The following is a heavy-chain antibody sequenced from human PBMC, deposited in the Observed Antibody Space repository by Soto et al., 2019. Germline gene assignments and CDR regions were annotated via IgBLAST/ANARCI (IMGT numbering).Heavy chain of an antibody. Sequence: ASVKVSCKASGGTFSSYAISWVRQAPGQGLEWMGGIIPIFGTANYAQKFQGRVTITADESTSTAYMELSSLRSEDTAVYYCATTRSDFWSGTAHWGVDVWGQGTTVTVSS. D-gene: IGHD3-3*01. CDR3: ATTRSDFWSGTAHWGVDV. V-gene: IGHV1-69*13. CDR2: IIPIFGTA. CDR1: GGTFSSYA. J-gene: IGHJ6*02.